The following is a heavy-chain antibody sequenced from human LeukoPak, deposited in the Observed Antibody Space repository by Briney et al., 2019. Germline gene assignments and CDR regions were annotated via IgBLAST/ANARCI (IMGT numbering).Heavy chain of an antibody. V-gene: IGHV3-21*04. Sequence: GGSLRLSCAASGFTFSSYSMNWVRQAPGKGLEWVSSISSSSSYIYYADSVKGRFTISRDKAKNSLYLQMNSLRVEDTALYYCGKDLTPGGLESWGQGTLVSVSS. J-gene: IGHJ4*02. CDR1: GFTFSSYS. CDR2: ISSSSSYI. D-gene: IGHD3-9*01. CDR3: GKDLTPGGLES.